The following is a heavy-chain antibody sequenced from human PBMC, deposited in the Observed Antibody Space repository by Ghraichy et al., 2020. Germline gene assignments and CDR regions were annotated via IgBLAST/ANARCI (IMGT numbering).Heavy chain of an antibody. V-gene: IGHV4-39*01. D-gene: IGHD3-10*01. CDR1: GGSISSSSYY. CDR2: IYYSGST. Sequence: SETLSLTCTVSGGSISSSSYYWGWIRQPPGKGLEWIGSIYYSGSTYYNPSLKSRVTISVDTSTNQFSLKLSSVTAADTAVYYCARHAYYYGSGSYYRGYYYGMDVWSQGTTVTVSS. CDR3: ARHAYYYGSGSYYRGYYYGMDV. J-gene: IGHJ6*02.